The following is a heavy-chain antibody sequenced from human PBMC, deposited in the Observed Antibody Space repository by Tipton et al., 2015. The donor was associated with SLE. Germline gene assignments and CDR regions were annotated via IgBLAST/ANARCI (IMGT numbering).Heavy chain of an antibody. CDR3: ARTYNYAGYDY. CDR1: GYTFTTYR. Sequence: QLVQSGAEVKKPGASVKVSCKASGYTFTTYRLSWVRQAPGQGLEWMGWISPHNGNTNYAQKFQDRITMTTDTSTNTVYMELRSLGPGDTAVYCCARTYNYAGYDYWGQGTLVTVSS. J-gene: IGHJ4*02. D-gene: IGHD1-1*01. V-gene: IGHV1-18*01. CDR2: ISPHNGNT.